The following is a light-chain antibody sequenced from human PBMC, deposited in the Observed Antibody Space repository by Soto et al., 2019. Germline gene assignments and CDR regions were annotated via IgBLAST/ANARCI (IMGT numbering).Light chain of an antibody. CDR2: EVS. CDR3: ISYTSDSTLV. CDR1: STDVGGYNY. Sequence: QSALTQPASVSGSHGQSIAISCTGTSTDVGGYNYVSWYQQHPGKAPKLMIYEVSNRPSGVSNRFHGAKSGNTASLTISGLQAEDEAYYYCISYTSDSTLVFGGGTKLTVL. V-gene: IGLV2-14*01. J-gene: IGLJ3*02.